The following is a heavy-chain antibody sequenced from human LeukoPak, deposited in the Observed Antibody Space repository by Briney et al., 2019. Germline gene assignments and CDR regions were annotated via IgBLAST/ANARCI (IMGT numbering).Heavy chain of an antibody. CDR1: GFTFGTYA. CDR2: TSYDGSNK. CDR3: AKESLVVIESYFDN. Sequence: GRSLRLSCAASGFTFGTYAMHWVRQAPGKGLEWVAVTSYDGSNKYYADSVKGRFTISRDNSKNTLYLQMNSLRDEDTAEYFCAKESLVVIESYFDNWGQGTLVLVSS. D-gene: IGHD3-22*01. J-gene: IGHJ4*02. V-gene: IGHV3-30*18.